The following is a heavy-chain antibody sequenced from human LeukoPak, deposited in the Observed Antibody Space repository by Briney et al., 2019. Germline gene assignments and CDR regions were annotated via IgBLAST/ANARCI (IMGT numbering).Heavy chain of an antibody. J-gene: IGHJ2*01. V-gene: IGHV1-2*02. Sequence: GASVKVSCKASGHTFISYGISWVRQAPGQGLEWMGWINPNSGGTNYAQKFQGRVTMTRDTSISTAYMELSRLRSDDTAVYYCAHNQRYFGGWYFDLWGRGTLVTVSS. CDR2: INPNSGGT. D-gene: IGHD3-9*01. CDR3: AHNQRYFGGWYFDL. CDR1: GHTFISYG.